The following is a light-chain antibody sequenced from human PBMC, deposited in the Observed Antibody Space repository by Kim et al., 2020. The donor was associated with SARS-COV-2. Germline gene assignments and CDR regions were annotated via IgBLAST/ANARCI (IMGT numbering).Light chain of an antibody. CDR3: QAWDSGTV. J-gene: IGLJ2*01. V-gene: IGLV3-1*01. CDR2: QDY. CDR1: ELGEKY. Sequence: SVSPGQTASITCSGDELGEKYVCWYQQKPGQSPLLVIYQDYKRPSGIPDRFSGSNSGNTATLTISGTQPMDEAEYYCQAWDSGTVFGGGTQLTVL.